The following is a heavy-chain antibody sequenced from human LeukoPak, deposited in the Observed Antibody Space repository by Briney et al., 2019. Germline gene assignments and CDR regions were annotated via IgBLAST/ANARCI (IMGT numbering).Heavy chain of an antibody. V-gene: IGHV3-74*01. CDR2: INNDGNLKTDGRDT. D-gene: IGHD3-9*01. CDR1: GFTLSNYW. J-gene: IGHJ4*02. CDR3: ASFIGDFDWLFVGY. Sequence: GGSLRLSCAASGFTLSNYWMIHWVRQVPGKGLQWVPRINNDGNLKTDGRDTGYADSVKGRFTISTDNAKNTLYLQMNSLRAEDTAVYYCASFIGDFDWLFVGYWGQGTLVTVSS.